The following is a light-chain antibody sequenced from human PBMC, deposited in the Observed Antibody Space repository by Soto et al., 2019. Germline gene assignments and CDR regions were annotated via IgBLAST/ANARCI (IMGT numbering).Light chain of an antibody. V-gene: IGLV2-14*03. J-gene: IGLJ1*01. CDR3: SSYTSSNTYV. CDR2: DVS. Sequence: QSVLAQAASVAGAPGQSITISCTGNIRAVSGYNFVPWYQQYPGQAPKLMIYDVSNRPSGVSNRFSGSKSGNTASLTISGLQAEDEADYYCSSYTSSNTYVFGAGTKVTVL. CDR1: IRAVSGYNF.